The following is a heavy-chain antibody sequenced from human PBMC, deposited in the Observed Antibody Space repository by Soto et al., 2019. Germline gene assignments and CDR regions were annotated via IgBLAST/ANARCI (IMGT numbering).Heavy chain of an antibody. Sequence: QVQLQESGPGLVKPSQTLSLTCSVSGGSISTGDYYWNWIRQPPGKGLEWIGYIYYTGSTYYNPSLKSRVIISIDTSKNQFSVNLTSVTAADTAMYYCARGSEGDDYDSKLGFDYWGQGILVTVSS. CDR3: ARGSEGDDYDSKLGFDY. CDR2: IYYTGST. D-gene: IGHD3-22*01. V-gene: IGHV4-30-4*01. J-gene: IGHJ4*02. CDR1: GGSISTGDYY.